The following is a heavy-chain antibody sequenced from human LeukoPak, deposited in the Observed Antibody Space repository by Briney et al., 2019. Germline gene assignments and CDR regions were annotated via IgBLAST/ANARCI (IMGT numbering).Heavy chain of an antibody. V-gene: IGHV3-48*03. J-gene: IGHJ4*02. Sequence: GGSLRLSCAASGFTFSSYEMNWVRQAPGRGLEWVSFISRSGTTIYHADSVKGRFTISRDNAKNSLYLQMNSLRSEDTAVYYCAAMYTVREVIIGDDYWGQGTLVTVSS. CDR1: GFTFSSYE. D-gene: IGHD3-10*01. CDR2: ISRSGTTI. CDR3: AAMYTVREVIIGDDY.